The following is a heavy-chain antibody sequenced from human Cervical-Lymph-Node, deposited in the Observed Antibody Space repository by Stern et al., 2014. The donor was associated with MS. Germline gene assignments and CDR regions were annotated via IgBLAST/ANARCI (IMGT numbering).Heavy chain of an antibody. J-gene: IGHJ3*02. CDR3: ARELNWNDIFTNVFDI. Sequence: QVQLVQSGAEVKKPGASVKVYCKASGYTFSDHYMHWVRQAPGQGLEWMGWINAKSGVTNYAQKFQGRVTMTRDTSISTAYVELSSLRSDDTAVYYCARELNWNDIFTNVFDIWGQGTMVTVSS. CDR1: GYTFSDHY. CDR2: INAKSGVT. D-gene: IGHD1-20*01. V-gene: IGHV1-2*02.